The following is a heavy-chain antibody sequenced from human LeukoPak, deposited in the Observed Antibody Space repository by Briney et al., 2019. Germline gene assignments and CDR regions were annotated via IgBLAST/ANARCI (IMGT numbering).Heavy chain of an antibody. Sequence: SETLSLTCTVSGGSISSDYWSGRRQPPGKGLEGRGYIYYSGSSNYNPSLKRRVTISVDKSKNQFFLMLSSVTAADTAMYYCAISDRGVACVQWGKGTLVTVSS. CDR2: IYYSGSS. V-gene: IGHV4-59*01. CDR1: GGSISSDY. CDR3: AISDRGVACVQ. D-gene: IGHD3-10*01. J-gene: IGHJ4*02.